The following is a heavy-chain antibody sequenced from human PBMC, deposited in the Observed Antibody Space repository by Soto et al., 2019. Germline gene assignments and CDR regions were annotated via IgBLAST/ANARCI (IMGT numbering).Heavy chain of an antibody. J-gene: IGHJ4*02. CDR3: AREIVSQWLSPSTFDY. D-gene: IGHD6-19*01. V-gene: IGHV1-69*08. CDR1: GGTFSSYT. CDR2: IIPILGIA. Sequence: QVQLVQSGAEVKKPGSSVKVSCKASGGTFSSYTISWVRQAPGQGLEWMGRIIPILGIANYAQKFQGRVTITXXKXTNXAYMELSSLRSEDTAVYYCAREIVSQWLSPSTFDYWGQGTLVTVSS.